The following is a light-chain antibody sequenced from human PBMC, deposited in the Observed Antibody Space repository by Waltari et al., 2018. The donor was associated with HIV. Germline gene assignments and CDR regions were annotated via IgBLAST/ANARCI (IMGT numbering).Light chain of an antibody. V-gene: IGLV2-8*01. J-gene: IGLJ2*01. CDR3: ASHAGSKDV. CDR1: SSDVGAYNY. Sequence: QSALTQPPSASGSPGQSVTISCTGTSSDVGAYNYVSWFQQHPGKAPKLMIYDVTKRPSGVPDRFSGSKSGNTASVTVSGLQAEDEADYYCASHAGSKDVFGGGTRLTVL. CDR2: DVT.